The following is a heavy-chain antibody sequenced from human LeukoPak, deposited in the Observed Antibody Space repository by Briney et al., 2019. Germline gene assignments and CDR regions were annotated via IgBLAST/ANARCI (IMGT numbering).Heavy chain of an antibody. Sequence: GASVKVSCKASGGTFSSYAISWVRQAPGQGLEWMGGIIPIFGTANYAQKFQGRVTITTDESTSTAYMELSSLRSEDTAVYYCARAYYSNDYYYYMDVWGKGTTVTVSS. CDR3: ARAYYSNDYYYYMDV. V-gene: IGHV1-69*05. D-gene: IGHD4-11*01. CDR1: GGTFSSYA. J-gene: IGHJ6*03. CDR2: IIPIFGTA.